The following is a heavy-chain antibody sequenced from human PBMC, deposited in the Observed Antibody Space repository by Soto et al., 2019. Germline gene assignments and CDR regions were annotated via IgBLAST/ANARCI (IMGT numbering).Heavy chain of an antibody. CDR1: GGSFSDSY. V-gene: IGHV4-34*01. J-gene: IGHJ5*01. CDR3: ARGRPAIATRWFDS. D-gene: IGHD1-1*01. Sequence: PSETLSLTCAVFGGSFSDSYWSWIRQSPGKGLEWIGEITNSGSTYYNPSLKSRVTISGDTSKNQFSLEVTSVAAADTGTYYCARGRPAIATRWFDSWGQGILVTV. CDR2: ITNSGST.